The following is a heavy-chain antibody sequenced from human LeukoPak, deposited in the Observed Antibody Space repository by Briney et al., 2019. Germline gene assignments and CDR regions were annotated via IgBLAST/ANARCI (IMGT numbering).Heavy chain of an antibody. CDR3: ARILEGYHYYMDV. CDR1: GFTFSSYG. J-gene: IGHJ6*03. V-gene: IGHV3-30*02. Sequence: GSLRLSCAASGFTFSSYGMHWVRQAPGKGLEWVAFIRYDGSNKYYADSVKGRFTISRDNAKNSLYLQMNSLRVEDTAVYYCARILEGYHYYMDVWGKGTTVTVSS. CDR2: IRYDGSNK.